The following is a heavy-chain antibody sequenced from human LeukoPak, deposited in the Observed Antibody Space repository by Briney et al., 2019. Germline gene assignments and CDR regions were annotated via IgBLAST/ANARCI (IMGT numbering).Heavy chain of an antibody. V-gene: IGHV4-39*02. J-gene: IGHJ4*02. CDR3: VRAPFTSLVGMARFDN. D-gene: IGHD5-24*01. CDR2: IYDSGST. Sequence: SETLSLTCTVSGGSMYSSTYYWGWIRQHPGKGLEWIGTIYDSGSTYYNPSLKSRVTISLDTSKNHFSLNLTSGTAADTAGYYWVRAPFTSLVGMARFDNWGQRNLVTVSS. CDR1: GGSMYSSTYY.